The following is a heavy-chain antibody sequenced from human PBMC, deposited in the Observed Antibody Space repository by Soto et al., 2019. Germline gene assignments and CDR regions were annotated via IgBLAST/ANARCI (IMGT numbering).Heavy chain of an antibody. CDR2: ISYHGTNK. CDR1: GFTFRSYA. V-gene: IGHV3-30-3*01. D-gene: IGHD6-13*01. Sequence: QVQLVESGGGVVQPGRSRRLSCAASGFTFRSYAMHWVRQAPGEGLEWVAVISYHGTNKYFADSVKGRFTISRDNSMNTLYLQMSTLRGEDTPVYYCGSSSKWGSSWPHLYSGMDVWGQGTTVTVSS. CDR3: GSSSKWGSSWPHLYSGMDV. J-gene: IGHJ6*02.